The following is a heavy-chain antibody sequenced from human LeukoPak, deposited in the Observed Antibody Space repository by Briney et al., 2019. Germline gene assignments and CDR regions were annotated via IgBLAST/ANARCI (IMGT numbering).Heavy chain of an antibody. Sequence: PSETLSLTCAVYGGSFSGYYWSWIRQPPGKGLEWIGSIYYSGSTHYNPSLKSRVTISVDTSKNQFSLKLSSVTAADTAVYYCARGLSSSWPHWGQGTLVTVSS. CDR1: GGSFSGYY. CDR3: ARGLSSSWPH. V-gene: IGHV4-34*01. J-gene: IGHJ4*02. CDR2: IYYSGST. D-gene: IGHD6-13*01.